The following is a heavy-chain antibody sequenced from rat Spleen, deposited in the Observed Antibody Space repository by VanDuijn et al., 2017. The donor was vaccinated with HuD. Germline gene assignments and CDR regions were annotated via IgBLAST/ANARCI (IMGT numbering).Heavy chain of an antibody. Sequence: QVQLKESGPGLVQPSQTLSLTCTVSGFSLTSYNVHWVRQPTGKGLEWMGVIWTGGNTAYNSLLKSRLSISRDTSKSQVFLKMNSLQTEDTATYYCTRVGYSSFLRYFDYWGQGVMVTVSS. V-gene: IGHV2-30*01. CDR2: IWTGGNT. D-gene: IGHD1-2*01. CDR3: TRVGYSSFLRYFDY. CDR1: GFSLTSYN. J-gene: IGHJ2*01.